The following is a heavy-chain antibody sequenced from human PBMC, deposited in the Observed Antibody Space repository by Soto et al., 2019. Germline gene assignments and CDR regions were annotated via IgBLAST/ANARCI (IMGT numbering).Heavy chain of an antibody. CDR1: GFTFSSYG. CDR3: AKGELSLRLDY. CDR2: ISYDGSNK. J-gene: IGHJ4*02. V-gene: IGHV3-30*18. Sequence: GGSLRLSCAASGFTFSSYGMHWVRQAPGKGLEWVAVISYDGSNKYYADSVKGRFTISRDNSKNTLYLQMNSLRAEDTAVYYCAKGELSLRLDYWGQGTLVTVSS. D-gene: IGHD3-16*02.